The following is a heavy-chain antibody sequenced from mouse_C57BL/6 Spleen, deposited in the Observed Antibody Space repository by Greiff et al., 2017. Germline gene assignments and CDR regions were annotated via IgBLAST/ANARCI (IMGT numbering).Heavy chain of an antibody. CDR2: IYPGNSDT. CDR1: GYTFTSYW. J-gene: IGHJ1*03. D-gene: IGHD1-1*01. Sequence: EVQLQQSGTVLARPGASVKMSCKTSGYTFTSYWMHWVNQRPGQGLEWIGAIYPGNSDTSYNQKFKGKAKLTAVTSASTAYMELSSLTNEDSAVYYCTRGYYYGSSRYFDVWGTGTTVTVSS. CDR3: TRGYYYGSSRYFDV. V-gene: IGHV1-5*01.